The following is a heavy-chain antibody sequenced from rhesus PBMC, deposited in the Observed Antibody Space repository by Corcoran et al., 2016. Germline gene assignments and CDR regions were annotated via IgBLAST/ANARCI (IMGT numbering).Heavy chain of an antibody. V-gene: IGHV4-80*01. CDR3: ARPYNWKIDF. J-gene: IGHJ4*01. CDR2: MNANTGST. CDR1: GASLTNYW. Sequence: QVQLQGSGPGLVKPSATLSLTCTVSGASLTNYWWSWIRPSPGKGLEWIGQMNANTGSTFYSPSLKSRVTISKDASKNQFSLNLRSVTAADTAIYYCARPYNWKIDFWGQGVLVTVSS. D-gene: IGHD1-26*01.